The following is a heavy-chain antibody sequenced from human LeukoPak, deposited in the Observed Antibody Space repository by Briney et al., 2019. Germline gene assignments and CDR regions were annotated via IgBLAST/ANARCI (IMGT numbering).Heavy chain of an antibody. Sequence: GGSLRLSWAASGFTLSSYAMSWVRQAPGKGLEWVANIKQDGSEKYYVDSVKGRFTISRDNAKNSLYLQMNSLRAEDTAVYYCARVMGMYSSSWPFDYWGQGTLVTVSS. CDR3: ARVMGMYSSSWPFDY. V-gene: IGHV3-7*01. J-gene: IGHJ4*02. D-gene: IGHD6-13*01. CDR2: IKQDGSEK. CDR1: GFTLSSYA.